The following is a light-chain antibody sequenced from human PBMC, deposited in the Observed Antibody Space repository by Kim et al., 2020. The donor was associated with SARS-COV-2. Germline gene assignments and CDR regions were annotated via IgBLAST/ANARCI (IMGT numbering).Light chain of an antibody. CDR3: QHHSHSPT. CDR1: QSVSNY. CDR2: DAS. V-gene: IGKV3-11*01. J-gene: IGKJ4*01. Sequence: EIVLTQSPATLSVSPGERASLSCRASQSVSNYLAWYQQKPGQAPRLLIYDASNRATGIPARFSGSGSGTDFTLTISSLEPEDFAIYYCQHHSHSPTFGGGTKVDIK.